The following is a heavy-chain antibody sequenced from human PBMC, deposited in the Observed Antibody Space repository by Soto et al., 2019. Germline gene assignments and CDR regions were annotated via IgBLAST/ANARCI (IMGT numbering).Heavy chain of an antibody. J-gene: IGHJ4*02. V-gene: IGHV1-18*01. CDR3: ARGALDFDWLLSLDY. D-gene: IGHD3-9*01. CDR1: GYTFTSYG. Sequence: ASVKVSCESSGYTFTSYGISWVRQARGQGLEWMGWISAYNGNTNYAQKLQARVTMTTDTSTSTAYMELRSLRSDDTAVYYCARGALDFDWLLSLDYWGQGTLVTVSS. CDR2: ISAYNGNT.